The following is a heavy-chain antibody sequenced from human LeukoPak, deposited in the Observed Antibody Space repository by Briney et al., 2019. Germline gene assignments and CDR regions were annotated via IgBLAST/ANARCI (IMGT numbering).Heavy chain of an antibody. CDR2: IYHSGST. CDR1: GYSISSGYY. J-gene: IGHJ4*02. Sequence: SETLSLTCTVSGYSISSGYYWGWIRQPPGKGLEWIGSIYHSGSTYYNPSLKSRVTISVDTSKNQFSLKLSSVTAADTAVYYCARAVAATYYFDYWGQGTLVTVSS. D-gene: IGHD2-15*01. CDR3: ARAVAATYYFDY. V-gene: IGHV4-38-2*02.